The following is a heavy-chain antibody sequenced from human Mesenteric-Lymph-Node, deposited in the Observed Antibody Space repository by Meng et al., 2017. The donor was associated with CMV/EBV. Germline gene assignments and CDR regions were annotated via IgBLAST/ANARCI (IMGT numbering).Heavy chain of an antibody. V-gene: IGHV5-51*01. CDR2: IYPGDSDT. CDR3: ARHPISSPSYYYYGMDV. CDR1: GYSFTSYW. Sequence: GESLKISCKGSGYSFTSYWIGWVRQMPGKGLEWMGIIYPGDSDTRYSPSFQGQVTISADKSISTAYLQWSSLKASDTAMYYCARHPISSPSYYYYGMDVWGQGTTVTVSS. J-gene: IGHJ6*02. D-gene: IGHD3-3*02.